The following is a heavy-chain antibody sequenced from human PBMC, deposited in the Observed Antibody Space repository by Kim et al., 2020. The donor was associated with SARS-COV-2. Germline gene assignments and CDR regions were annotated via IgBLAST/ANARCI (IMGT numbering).Heavy chain of an antibody. Sequence: GGSLRLSCAASGFTFSSYWMHWVRQAPGKGLVWVSRINSDGSSTSYADSVKGRFTISRDNAKNTLYLQMNSLRAEDTAVYYCAREGLELPFDYWGQGTLVTVSS. CDR1: GFTFSSYW. V-gene: IGHV3-74*01. CDR3: AREGLELPFDY. J-gene: IGHJ4*02. CDR2: INSDGSST. D-gene: IGHD1-26*01.